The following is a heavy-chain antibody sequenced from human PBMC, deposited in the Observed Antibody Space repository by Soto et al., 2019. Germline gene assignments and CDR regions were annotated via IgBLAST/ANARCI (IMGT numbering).Heavy chain of an antibody. V-gene: IGHV4-39*07. D-gene: IGHD6-13*01. Sequence: SETLSLTCTVSGGSISSSSYYWGWIRQPPGKGLEWIGSIYYSGSTYYNPSLKSRVTISVDTSKNQFSLKLSSVTAADTAVYYCASGQQLGLYYYYGMDVWGQGTTVTVSS. J-gene: IGHJ6*02. CDR2: IYYSGST. CDR1: GGSISSSSYY. CDR3: ASGQQLGLYYYYGMDV.